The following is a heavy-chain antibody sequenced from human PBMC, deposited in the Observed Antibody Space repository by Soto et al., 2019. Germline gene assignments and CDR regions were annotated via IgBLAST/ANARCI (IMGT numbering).Heavy chain of an antibody. Sequence: QVQLVQSGAEVKKPGSSVKISCKASGDTFTTYPITWVRQDPGHGLEWMGRIVPVLGVPNSAQKCQGRLTLTADKSRTTAYMELSSLTAADTALYYCARDGYAYGSGSFLATWGQGTLVIVSS. V-gene: IGHV1-69*04. D-gene: IGHD3-10*01. CDR3: ARDGYAYGSGSFLAT. CDR1: GDTFTTYP. J-gene: IGHJ5*02. CDR2: IVPVLGVP.